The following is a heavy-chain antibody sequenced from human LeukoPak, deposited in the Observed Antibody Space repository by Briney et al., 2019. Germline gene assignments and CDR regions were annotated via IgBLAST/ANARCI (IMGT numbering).Heavy chain of an antibody. Sequence: SETLSLTCTVSGGSISSYYWSWIRQPPGKGLEWIGYISYSGDTNSNPSLKSRVAISLDTSKNQFSLKLSSVTAADTAVYYCARRGFGYLRFLEPLGMDVWGQGTTVTVSS. CDR3: ARRGFGYLRFLEPLGMDV. J-gene: IGHJ6*02. D-gene: IGHD3-3*01. V-gene: IGHV4-59*12. CDR1: GGSISSYY. CDR2: ISYSGDT.